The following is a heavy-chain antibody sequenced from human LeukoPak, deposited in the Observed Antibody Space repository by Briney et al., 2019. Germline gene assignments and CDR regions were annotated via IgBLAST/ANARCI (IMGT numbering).Heavy chain of an antibody. J-gene: IGHJ4*02. V-gene: IGHV3-73*01. CDR3: SRLIEAAGTSFDY. Sequence: GGSLKLSCAAPGFTLSVSAVHGVRQASGRGLEWVGRIRNKANSYATAYAASVNGRVTISRDDSKNTADLHMNSLKIEDTAVYYCSRLIEAAGTSFDYWGQGTLVTVSS. D-gene: IGHD6-13*01. CDR1: GFTLSVSA. CDR2: IRNKANSYAT.